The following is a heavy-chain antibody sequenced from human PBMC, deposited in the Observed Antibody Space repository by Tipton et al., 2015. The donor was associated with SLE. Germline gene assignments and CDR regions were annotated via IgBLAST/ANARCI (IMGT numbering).Heavy chain of an antibody. CDR3: ARDAPFMIVVEGRAFDI. CDR1: GFTFSSYS. Sequence: SLRLSCAASGFTFSSYSMNWVRQAPGKGLEWLSYISSSSSGTYYADSVKGRFTISRDNAKNSLYLQMNSLRAEDTAVYYCARDAPFMIVVEGRAFDIWGQGTMVTVSS. CDR2: ISSSSSGT. J-gene: IGHJ3*02. V-gene: IGHV3-48*01. D-gene: IGHD3-22*01.